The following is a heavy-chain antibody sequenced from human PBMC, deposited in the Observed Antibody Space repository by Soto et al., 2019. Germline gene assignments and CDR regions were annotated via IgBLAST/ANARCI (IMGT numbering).Heavy chain of an antibody. CDR2: ISGSGDSI. CDR1: GFTFSIYA. J-gene: IGHJ4*02. CDR3: ARELSFDY. Sequence: GGSLRLSCAASGFTFSIYAMSWVRQAPGRGLEWVSGISGSGDSIYYTESVKGRFTISRDNAKNSLYLQMNSLRAEDTAVYYSARELSFDYWGQGTLVTVSS. V-gene: IGHV3-23*01.